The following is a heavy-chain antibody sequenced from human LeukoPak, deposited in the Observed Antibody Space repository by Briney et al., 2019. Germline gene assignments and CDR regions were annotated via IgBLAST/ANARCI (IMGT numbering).Heavy chain of an antibody. CDR1: VGTVISYA. CDR3: ARAPLYCSSTSCYAWNYYYYGMDV. J-gene: IGHJ6*02. CDR2: IIPFFGTA. V-gene: IGHV1-69*01. Sequence: ASVKVSCKASVGTVISYAISWVRQAPGQGREWMGGIIPFFGTANYAQKFQGRVTITADESTSTAYMELSSLRSEDTAVYYCARAPLYCSSTSCYAWNYYYYGMDVWGQGTTVTVSS. D-gene: IGHD2-2*01.